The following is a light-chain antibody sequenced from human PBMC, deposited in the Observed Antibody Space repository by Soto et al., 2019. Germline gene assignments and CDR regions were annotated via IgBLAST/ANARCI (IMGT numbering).Light chain of an antibody. CDR2: DTE. J-gene: IGLJ2*01. V-gene: IGLV1-51*01. Sequence: QSVLTQPPSVSAAPGQKVTISCSGSSSDIGKNYVSWYQQVPGTAPTLLIYDTEKRPSWIPDRFSGSKSGTSATLDITGLQTGDEATYYCATWDTSLRFGGGTKVTVL. CDR3: ATWDTSLR. CDR1: SSDIGKNY.